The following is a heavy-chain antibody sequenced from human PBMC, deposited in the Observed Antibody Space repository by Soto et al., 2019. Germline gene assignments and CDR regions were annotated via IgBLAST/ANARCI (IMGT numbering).Heavy chain of an antibody. CDR3: AKSLLRGSGFVAEYFQH. Sequence: QVQLVESGGGVVQPGRSLRLSCAASGFTFSSYGMHWVRQAPGKGLEWVAVISYDGSNKYYADSVKGRFTISRDNSKNTLYLQMNSLRAEDTAVYYCAKSLLRGSGFVAEYFQHWGQGTLVTVSS. CDR2: ISYDGSNK. D-gene: IGHD3-22*01. J-gene: IGHJ1*01. V-gene: IGHV3-30*18. CDR1: GFTFSSYG.